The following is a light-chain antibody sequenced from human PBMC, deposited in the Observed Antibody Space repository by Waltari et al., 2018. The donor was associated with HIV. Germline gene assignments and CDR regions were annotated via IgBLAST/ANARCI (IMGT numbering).Light chain of an antibody. CDR2: LAS. V-gene: IGKV2-28*01. CDR3: MQTLQTQFT. CDR1: QSLLHSNGYNY. Sequence: DIVMSQSPISVSVTPGEPASISCTSSQSLLHSNGYNYLDWYLQKPGQSPQLLIYLASSRASGVPDWFSGSGSGTDFTLKISKVEAEDVGVYYCMQTLQTQFTFGPGTKVDIK. J-gene: IGKJ3*01.